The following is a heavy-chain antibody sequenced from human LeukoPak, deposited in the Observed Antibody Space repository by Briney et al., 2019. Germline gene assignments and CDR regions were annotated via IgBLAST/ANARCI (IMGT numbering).Heavy chain of an antibody. J-gene: IGHJ4*02. CDR2: IKQDGSEK. CDR1: GFTFSSYW. CDR3: ARLAKGYSGSYSAQFDY. V-gene: IGHV3-7*01. Sequence: GGSLRLSCAASGFTFSSYWMSWVRQAPGKGLEWVANIKQDGSEKYYVDSVKGRFTISRDNAKNSLYLQMNSLRAEDTAVYYCARLAKGYSGSYSAQFDYWGQGTLVTVSS. D-gene: IGHD1-26*01.